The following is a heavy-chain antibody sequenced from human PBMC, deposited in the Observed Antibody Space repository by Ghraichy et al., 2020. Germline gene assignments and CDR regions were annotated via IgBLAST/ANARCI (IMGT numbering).Heavy chain of an antibody. V-gene: IGHV4-59*08. J-gene: IGHJ4*02. CDR2: IYYSGST. D-gene: IGHD2-21*01. Sequence: SQTLSLTCTVSGGSISSYYWSWIRQPPGKGLEWIGYIYYSGSTNYNPSLKSRVTISVDTSKNQFSLKLSSVTAADTAVYYCARLIHRGFLWYFDYWGQGTLVTVSS. CDR3: ARLIHRGFLWYFDY. CDR1: GGSISSYY.